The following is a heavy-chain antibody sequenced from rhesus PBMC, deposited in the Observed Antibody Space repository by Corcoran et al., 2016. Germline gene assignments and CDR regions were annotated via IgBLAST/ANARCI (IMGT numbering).Heavy chain of an antibody. V-gene: IGHV1S2*01. CDR1: GYTLTDYF. J-gene: IGHJ2*01. CDR3: ARDPSITMIVVITQKWYFDL. Sequence: QVQLVQSGAEVKKPGSSVKVSCKASGYTLTDYFMHWVRQAPRQGLEWMGWINPYNGNINNAQKFEGRFTMTRDTSTSTAYMELSSLRSEDTAVYYCARDPSITMIVVITQKWYFDLWGPGTPITISS. CDR2: INPYNGNI. D-gene: IGHD3-28*01.